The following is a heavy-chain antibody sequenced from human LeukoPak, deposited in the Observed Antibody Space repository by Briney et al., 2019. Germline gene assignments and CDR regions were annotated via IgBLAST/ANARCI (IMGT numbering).Heavy chain of an antibody. Sequence: GGSLRLSCAASGFTFSSYAMSWVRQAPGKGLEWVSGISGSGDSTYYADSVKGRFTISRDNSKNTLYLQMNTLRAEDTAVYYCAKGLWFGEFYNWFDPWGQGTLVTVSS. CDR3: AKGLWFGEFYNWFDP. J-gene: IGHJ5*02. D-gene: IGHD3-10*01. V-gene: IGHV3-23*01. CDR1: GFTFSSYA. CDR2: ISGSGDST.